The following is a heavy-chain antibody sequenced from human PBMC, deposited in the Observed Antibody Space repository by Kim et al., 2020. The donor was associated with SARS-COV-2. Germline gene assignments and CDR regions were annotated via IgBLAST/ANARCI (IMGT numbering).Heavy chain of an antibody. CDR3: TRCPAWGSSTSCYLFDP. CDR2: IRSKANSYAT. CDR1: GFTFSGSA. J-gene: IGHJ5*02. D-gene: IGHD2-2*01. V-gene: IGHV3-73*01. Sequence: GGSLRLSCAASGFTFSGSAMHWVRQASGKGLEWVGRIRSKANSYATAYAASVKGRFTISRDDSKNTAYLQMNSLKTEDTAVYYCTRCPAWGSSTSCYLFDPWGQGTLVTVSS.